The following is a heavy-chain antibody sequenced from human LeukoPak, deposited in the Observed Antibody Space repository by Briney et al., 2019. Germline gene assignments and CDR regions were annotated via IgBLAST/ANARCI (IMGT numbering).Heavy chain of an antibody. J-gene: IGHJ5*02. V-gene: IGHV4-39*07. Sequence: SETLSLTCTVSGGSISSSSYYWDWIRQPPGKGLEWIGSIYYSGSTYYNPSLKSRVTISVDTSKNQFSLKLSSVTAADTAVDYCAREGPMITFGGVIVPNWFDPWGQGTLVTVSS. CDR3: AREGPMITFGGVIVPNWFDP. CDR2: IYYSGST. D-gene: IGHD3-16*02. CDR1: GGSISSSSYY.